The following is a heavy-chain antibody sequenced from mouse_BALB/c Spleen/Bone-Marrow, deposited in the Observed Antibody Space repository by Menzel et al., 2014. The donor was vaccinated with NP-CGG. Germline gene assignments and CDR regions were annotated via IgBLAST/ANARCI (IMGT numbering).Heavy chain of an antibody. CDR3: VRFHYYFDY. CDR2: ILPGNGDT. Sequence: QVQLQQSGAELMKPGASVKISCKATGYTFSRYWIEWVKQRPGRGLEGIGEILPGNGDTNYNENFKGKDTFTADTSSNTAYIQLSSLTSEDSAVYYCVRFHYYFDYWGQGTTLTVSS. V-gene: IGHV1-9*01. CDR1: GYTFSRYW. J-gene: IGHJ2*01.